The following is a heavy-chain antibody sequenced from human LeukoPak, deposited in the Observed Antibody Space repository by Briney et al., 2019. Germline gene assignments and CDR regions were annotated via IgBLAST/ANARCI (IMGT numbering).Heavy chain of an antibody. CDR3: AKDRSGYGPDY. CDR1: GFTFSTYG. Sequence: GGSLRLSCAASGFTFSTYGMHWVLQAPGKGLEWVAFIWYDGSIRYYADSVKGRFTISRDNSQNTLYLQMNSLRPEGTGVYYCAKDRSGYGPDYWGQGTLVTVSS. V-gene: IGHV3-30*02. D-gene: IGHD5-12*01. CDR2: IWYDGSIR. J-gene: IGHJ4*02.